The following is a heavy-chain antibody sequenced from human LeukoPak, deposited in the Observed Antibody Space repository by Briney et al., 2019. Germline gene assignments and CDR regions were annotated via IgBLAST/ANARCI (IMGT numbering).Heavy chain of an antibody. CDR1: GFTFGSYG. D-gene: IGHD2-2*01. CDR2: ISYDGSNK. Sequence: GGSLRLSCAASGFTFGSYGMHWVRQAPGKGLEWVAVISYDGSNKYYADSVKGRFTISRDNSKNTLYLQMNSLRAEDTAVYYCAKPKGYCSSTSCSRYYFDYWGQGTLVTVSS. J-gene: IGHJ4*02. CDR3: AKPKGYCSSTSCSRYYFDY. V-gene: IGHV3-30*18.